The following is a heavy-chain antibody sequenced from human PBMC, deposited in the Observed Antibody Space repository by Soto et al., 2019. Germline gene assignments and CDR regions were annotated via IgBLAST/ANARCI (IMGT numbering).Heavy chain of an antibody. V-gene: IGHV3-23*01. CDR3: VKSAGDQWMFDY. CDR1: GFTFNSYA. Sequence: EVHLSESGGGLVQPGGSLRLSCAASGFTFNSYAMSWVRQAPGKGLHWVSALSHSATNIFYADSVRGRFTISRDTSKNTLSLQMHGLRAEDTSIYDWVKSAGDQWMFDYWGHGILVTVSS. D-gene: IGHD5-12*01. J-gene: IGHJ4*01. CDR2: LSHSATNI.